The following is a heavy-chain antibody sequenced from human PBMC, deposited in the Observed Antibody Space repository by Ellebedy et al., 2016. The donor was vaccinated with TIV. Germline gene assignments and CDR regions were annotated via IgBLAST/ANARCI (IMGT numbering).Heavy chain of an antibody. CDR1: GGSISSYY. Sequence: MPSETLSLTCTVSGGSISSYYWSWIRQHPGKGLEWIGYIYYSGSTSYNPSLRSRVTISVDTSKNQFSLKLSSVTAADTAVYYCARTSYDFLTGFTEARWFDPWGQGTLVTVSS. CDR2: IYYSGST. D-gene: IGHD3-9*01. CDR3: ARTSYDFLTGFTEARWFDP. V-gene: IGHV4-59*08. J-gene: IGHJ5*02.